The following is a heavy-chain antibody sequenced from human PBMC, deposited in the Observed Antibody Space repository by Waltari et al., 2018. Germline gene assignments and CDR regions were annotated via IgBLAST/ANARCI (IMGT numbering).Heavy chain of an antibody. J-gene: IGHJ4*02. CDR3: AREGLTGRGFDY. V-gene: IGHV1-2*02. D-gene: IGHD3-10*01. CDR2: INSNSGDR. Sequence: QVQLVQSGAEVKKPGASVKVPCKTAGYTFPAYHMQWVRQAPGQGLEWMGWINSNSGDRGYAQKFLGRVTMTRDTSVSTIYMELSGLKSDDTAVYYCAREGLTGRGFDYWGQGTLVTVSS. CDR1: GYTFPAYH.